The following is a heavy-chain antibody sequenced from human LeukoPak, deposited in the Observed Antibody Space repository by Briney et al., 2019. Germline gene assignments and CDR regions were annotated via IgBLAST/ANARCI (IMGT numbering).Heavy chain of an antibody. J-gene: IGHJ4*02. CDR3: AISNFDPLHLDY. CDR1: GGSFSSYY. D-gene: IGHD3-9*01. V-gene: IGHV4-34*01. CDR2: INHSGST. Sequence: SETLSLTCAVYGGSFSSYYWSWIRQPPGKGLEWIGEINHSGSTNYNPSLKSRVTISVDTSKNQFSLKLSSVTATATAVYYSAISNFDPLHLDYWGQGTLVTVSS.